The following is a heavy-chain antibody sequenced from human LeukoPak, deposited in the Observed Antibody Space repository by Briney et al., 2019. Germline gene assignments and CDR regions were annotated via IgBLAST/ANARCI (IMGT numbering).Heavy chain of an antibody. CDR3: ARSSGPSTYCGGDCGDAFDI. Sequence: SETLSLTCAVYGGSFSGYYWSWIRQPPGKGLEWIGEINHSGSTNYNPSLKSRVTISVDTSKNQFSLKLSSVTAADTAVYYCARSSGPSTYCGGDCGDAFDIWGQGTMVTVSS. J-gene: IGHJ3*02. CDR1: GGSFSGYY. V-gene: IGHV4-34*01. CDR2: INHSGST. D-gene: IGHD2-21*02.